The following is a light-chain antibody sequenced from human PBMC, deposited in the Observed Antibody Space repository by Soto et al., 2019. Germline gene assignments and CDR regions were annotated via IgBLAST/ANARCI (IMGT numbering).Light chain of an antibody. V-gene: IGKV1-5*01. CDR1: QSISSW. CDR2: AAS. CDR3: QQYYSYPRT. Sequence: DIQMTQSPSSVSASVGYRVTITCRASQSISSWLAWYQQKPGKAPKLLIYAASTLQSGVPTRFSGYGSGTEFTLIISCLQSEDFATYYCQQYYSYPRTCGQGNKGDIK. J-gene: IGKJ1*01.